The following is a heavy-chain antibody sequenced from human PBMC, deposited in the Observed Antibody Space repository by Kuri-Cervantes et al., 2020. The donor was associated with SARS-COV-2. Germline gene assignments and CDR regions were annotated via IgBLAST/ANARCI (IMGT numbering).Heavy chain of an antibody. V-gene: IGHV1-2*04. J-gene: IGHJ6*02. CDR2: INPNSGGT. Sequence: ASVKVSCKASGYTFTGDYMHWVRQAPGQGLEWMGWINPNSGGTNYAQKFQGWVTMTRDTSISTAYMELSRLRSDDTAVYYCARASVRGIIITYHSYGMDVWGQGTTVTVSS. D-gene: IGHD3-10*01. CDR1: GYTFTGDY. CDR3: ARASVRGIIITYHSYGMDV.